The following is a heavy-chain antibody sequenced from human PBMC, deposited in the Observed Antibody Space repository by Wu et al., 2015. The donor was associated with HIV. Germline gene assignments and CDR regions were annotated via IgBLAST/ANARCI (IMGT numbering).Heavy chain of an antibody. V-gene: IGHV1-69*13. Sequence: QVQLAQSGAEVKKPGSSVRVSCKASGGTFNSYALNWVRQAPGQGLEWMGGITPIFGTANYAQKFQGRVTITADESTSTAYMELSNLRSEDTAMYYCASPPPYSSGWYHDSYYFDYWGQGTLVTVSS. D-gene: IGHD6-19*01. J-gene: IGHJ4*02. CDR3: ASPPPYSSGWYHDSYYFDY. CDR1: GGTFNSYA. CDR2: ITPIFGTA.